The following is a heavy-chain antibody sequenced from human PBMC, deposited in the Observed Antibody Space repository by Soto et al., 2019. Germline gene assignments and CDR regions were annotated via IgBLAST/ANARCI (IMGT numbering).Heavy chain of an antibody. CDR1: GYTFTNYA. V-gene: IGHV1-3*01. CDR3: ARGRWERSGWYYLDY. CDR2: INAGNDDK. D-gene: IGHD6-19*01. Sequence: QVQLLQSGAEVKKPGASVKISCKTSGYTFTNYAVHWVRQAPGQSLEWMGWINAGNDDKGYSQSFQDRITITSDATATTAYMELSLLDGDTAIYYCARGRWERSGWYYLDYWGQGTLVTVSS. J-gene: IGHJ4*02.